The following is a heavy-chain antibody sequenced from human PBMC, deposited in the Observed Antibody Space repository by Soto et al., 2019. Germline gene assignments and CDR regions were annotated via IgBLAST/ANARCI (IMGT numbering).Heavy chain of an antibody. D-gene: IGHD2-15*01. Sequence: QVQLQESGPGLVTPSQTLSLTCTVSGDSISSGTYYCNWIRQHPGKGLERIGYIHYSGSTYDNATLKSRDTISVDTSKNQFSLKLSSVTAADTVAYFCAGAPGFCSGGSCNSVYFGYWGQGTLVTVSS. V-gene: IGHV4-31*03. CDR2: IHYSGST. CDR1: GDSISSGTYY. CDR3: AGAPGFCSGGSCNSVYFGY. J-gene: IGHJ4*02.